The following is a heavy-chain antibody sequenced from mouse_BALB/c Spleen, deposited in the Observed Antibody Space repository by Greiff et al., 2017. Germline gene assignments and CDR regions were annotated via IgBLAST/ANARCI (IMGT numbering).Heavy chain of an antibody. CDR2: ISSGGGST. CDR3: ARLITDYFDY. V-gene: IGHV5-12-1*01. Sequence: EVQLVESGGGLVKPGGSLKLSCAASGFAFSSYDMSWVRQTPEKRLEWVAYISSGGGSTYYPDTVKGRFTISRDNAKNTLYLQMSSLKSEDTAMYYCARLITDYFDYWGQGTTLTVSS. CDR1: GFAFSSYD. J-gene: IGHJ2*01. D-gene: IGHD2-4*01.